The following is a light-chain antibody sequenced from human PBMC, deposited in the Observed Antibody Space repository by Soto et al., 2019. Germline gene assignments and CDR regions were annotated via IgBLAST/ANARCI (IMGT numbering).Light chain of an antibody. V-gene: IGLV2-14*01. CDR1: NSDLGDYDY. J-gene: IGLJ1*01. CDR2: DVS. CDR3: SSYTSSNASYV. Sequence: QSALTQPASVSGSPGQSIAISCTRANSDLGDYDYVSWYQQRPGEAPKLMIYDVSNRPSGVSDRFSGSKSGNTASLTISGLQAEDEADYYCSSYTSSNASYVFGAGTKLTVL.